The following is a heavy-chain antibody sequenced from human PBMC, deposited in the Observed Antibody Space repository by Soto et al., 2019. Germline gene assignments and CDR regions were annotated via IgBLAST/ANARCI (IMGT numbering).Heavy chain of an antibody. V-gene: IGHV4-59*01. Sequence: QVQLQESGPGLVKPSETLSLTCTVSGGSMSSYYWSWIRQPPGKGLEWIGYIYYSGSTIYNPSLKSRVTISVDTSKNQFYLKLSSVTAADTAVYYCGRYGSGSSVWFDPWGQGTLVTVSS. J-gene: IGHJ5*02. D-gene: IGHD3-10*01. CDR1: GGSMSSYY. CDR3: GRYGSGSSVWFDP. CDR2: IYYSGST.